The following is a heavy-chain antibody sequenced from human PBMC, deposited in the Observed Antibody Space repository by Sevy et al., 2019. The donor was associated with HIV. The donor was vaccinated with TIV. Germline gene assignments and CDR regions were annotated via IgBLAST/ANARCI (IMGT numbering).Heavy chain of an antibody. Sequence: GGSLRLSCAASGFIFSSYVMSWVRQAPGKGLEWVSGISGSGGSTYYADSVKGRFTISRDNSKNTLYLQMNSLRAEDTAVYYCAGRSTVTTLFDYWGQGTLVTVSS. D-gene: IGHD4-17*01. CDR2: ISGSGGST. CDR1: GFIFSSYV. CDR3: AGRSTVTTLFDY. J-gene: IGHJ4*02. V-gene: IGHV3-23*01.